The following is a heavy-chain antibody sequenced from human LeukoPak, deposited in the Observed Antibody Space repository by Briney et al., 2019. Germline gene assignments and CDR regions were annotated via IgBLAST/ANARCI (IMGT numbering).Heavy chain of an antibody. Sequence: GGSLRLSCAASGFTFSSYGMHWVRQAPGKGLEWVAVISYDGSNKYYADSVKGRFTISRDNSKNTLYLQMNRLRAEDTAVYYCAKDSYYYGSGSYDVWGQGTLVTVSS. CDR1: GFTFSSYG. V-gene: IGHV3-30*18. J-gene: IGHJ4*02. D-gene: IGHD3-10*01. CDR3: AKDSYYYGSGSYDV. CDR2: ISYDGSNK.